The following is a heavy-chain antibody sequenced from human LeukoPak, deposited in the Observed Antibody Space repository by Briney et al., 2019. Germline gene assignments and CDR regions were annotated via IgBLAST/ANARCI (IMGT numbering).Heavy chain of an antibody. D-gene: IGHD6-13*01. V-gene: IGHV3-30*01. CDR2: ISYDGSNK. CDR3: ARNSGIAAAGTSDY. CDR1: GFTFSSYA. J-gene: IGHJ4*02. Sequence: GRSLRLSCAASGFTFSSYAMHWVRQAPGKGLEWVAVISYDGSNKYYADSVRGRFTISRDNSKNTLYLQMNSLRAEDTAVYYCARNSGIAAAGTSDYWGQGTLVTVSS.